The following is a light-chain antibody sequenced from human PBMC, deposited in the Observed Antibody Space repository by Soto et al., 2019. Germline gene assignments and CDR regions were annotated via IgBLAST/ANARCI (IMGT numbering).Light chain of an antibody. J-gene: IGKJ1*01. CDR1: QSVISNY. CDR2: AAS. CDR3: QQYGSSLTWT. Sequence: EVVLTQSPGTVSLSPGERVTLSCRASQSVISNYLAWYQQRPGQAPRLLIYAASSRATGIPDRFSGSGSGTDFTLSISRREPEDFGVYYCQQYGSSLTWTFGQGTKVE. V-gene: IGKV3-20*01.